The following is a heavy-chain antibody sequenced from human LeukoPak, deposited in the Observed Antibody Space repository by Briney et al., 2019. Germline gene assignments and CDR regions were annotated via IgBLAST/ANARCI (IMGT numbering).Heavy chain of an antibody. Sequence: PGGSLRLSCAASGFTFNSYHFNWVRQAPGKGLEWVSYISIFSSTIYYADSVKGRFTISRDDAKNSVYLQMNSLRAEDTAVYYCARTHERDLDYWGQGTLATVSS. V-gene: IGHV3-48*01. CDR1: GFTFNSYH. CDR2: ISIFSSTI. CDR3: ARTHERDLDY. J-gene: IGHJ4*02.